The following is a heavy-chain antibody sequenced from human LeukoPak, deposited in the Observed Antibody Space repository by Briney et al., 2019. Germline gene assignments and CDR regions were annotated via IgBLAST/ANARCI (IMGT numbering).Heavy chain of an antibody. Sequence: PGGSLRLFCAASGFTFSSYWMNWARQAPGKGLEWVASMNHNGNVNYYVDSVKGRFTISRDNAKNSPYLQMSNLRAEDTAVYFCARGGGLDVWGQGATVTVSS. CDR3: ARGGGLDV. CDR2: MNHNGNVN. J-gene: IGHJ6*02. V-gene: IGHV3-7*03. D-gene: IGHD3-16*01. CDR1: GFTFSSYW.